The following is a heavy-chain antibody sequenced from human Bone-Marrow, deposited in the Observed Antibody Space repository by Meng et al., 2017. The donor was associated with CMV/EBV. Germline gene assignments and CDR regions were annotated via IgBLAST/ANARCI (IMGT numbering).Heavy chain of an antibody. J-gene: IGHJ2*01. CDR3: ARYKTVVGATTDYWYFDL. Sequence: GSFSGYYGSWIRQPPGKGLEWIGEINHSGSTNYNPSLKSRVTISVDTSKSQFSLKLSSVTAADTAVYYCARYKTVVGATTDYWYFDLWGRGTLVTVSS. CDR2: INHSGST. CDR1: GSFSGYY. V-gene: IGHV4-34*01. D-gene: IGHD1-26*01.